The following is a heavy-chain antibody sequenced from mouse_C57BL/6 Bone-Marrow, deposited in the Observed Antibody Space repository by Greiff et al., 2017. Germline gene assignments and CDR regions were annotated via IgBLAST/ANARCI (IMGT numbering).Heavy chain of an antibody. Sequence: EVKLQESGGGLVQPEGSMKLSCAASGFTFSDAWMDWVRQSPEKGLEWVAEIRNKANNHATYYAESVKGRFTISRDDSKSSVYLQMNSLRAEDTGIYYCTRQGDYYGSRDYYAMDYWGQGTSVTVSA. D-gene: IGHD1-1*01. V-gene: IGHV6-6*01. CDR2: IRNKANNHAT. CDR3: TRQGDYYGSRDYYAMDY. J-gene: IGHJ4*01. CDR1: GFTFSDAW.